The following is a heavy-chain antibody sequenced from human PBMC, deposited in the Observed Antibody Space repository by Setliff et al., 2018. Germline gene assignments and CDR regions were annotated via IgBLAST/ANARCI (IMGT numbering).Heavy chain of an antibody. CDR2: VYYSGST. V-gene: IGHV4-39*02. J-gene: IGHJ5*01. D-gene: IGHD4-4*01. Sequence: KPSETLSLTCTVSGGPINSDRYYWGWIRQPPGKGLEWIGSVYYSGSTYYNPSLKSRVTISADTSNNSFSLNLFSVTAADTAVYYCAGRDYSGGDSWGHGTLVTVSS. CDR3: AGRDYSGGDS. CDR1: GGPINSDRYY.